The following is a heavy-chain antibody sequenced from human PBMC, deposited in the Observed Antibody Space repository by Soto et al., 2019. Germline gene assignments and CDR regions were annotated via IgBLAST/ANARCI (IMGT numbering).Heavy chain of an antibody. D-gene: IGHD4-17*01. CDR2: IYYSGST. CDR1: GVSISSYY. CDR3: ARGSYGDYAGSYNY. J-gene: IGHJ4*02. V-gene: IGHV4-59*01. Sequence: PSETLSLTCTVSGVSISSYYWSWIRQPPGKGLEWIGYIYYSGSTNYNPSLKSRVTISVDTSKNQFSLKLSSVTAADTAVYYCARGSYGDYAGSYNYWGQGTLVTVSS.